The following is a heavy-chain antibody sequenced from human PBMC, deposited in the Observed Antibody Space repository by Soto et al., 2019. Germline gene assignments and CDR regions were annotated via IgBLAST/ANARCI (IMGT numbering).Heavy chain of an antibody. J-gene: IGHJ4*02. V-gene: IGHV1-18*01. CDR3: ARFRCPLILERKYTYEYFDH. D-gene: IGHD1-1*01. CDR2: IRVDNAKT. CDR1: GYNFFGYG. Sequence: QVQLVQSGAEVKEPGASVKVSCKASGYNFFGYGLSWVRQAPGQGLEWMGWIRVDNAKTNNAPKFQGTVSMAPVTSTTTVYMGPRSLASDGTAVYYCARFRCPLILERKYTYEYFDHWGQGTLVTVSS.